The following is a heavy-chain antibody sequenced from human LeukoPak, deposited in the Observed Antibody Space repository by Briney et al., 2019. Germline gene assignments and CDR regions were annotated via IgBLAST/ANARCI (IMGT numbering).Heavy chain of an antibody. J-gene: IGHJ4*02. CDR3: ARDASALY. CDR1: KFTFTFSSSW. Sequence: GGSLRLSCAVSKFTFTFSSSWMSWVRQAPGKGLEWVATIQPDGSEKYYSDSVKGRFTISRDNSRDSVYLQMNSLRDDDTSIYYCARDASALYWGRGTLVTVSS. CDR2: IQPDGSEK. V-gene: IGHV3-7*01. D-gene: IGHD6-19*01.